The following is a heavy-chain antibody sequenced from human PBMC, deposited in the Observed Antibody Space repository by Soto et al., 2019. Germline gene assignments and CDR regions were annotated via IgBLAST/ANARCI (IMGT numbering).Heavy chain of an antibody. D-gene: IGHD4-17*01. Sequence: SQTLSLPCAISGDSVSSNTACWNWIRQSPSRGLEWLGRTYFRSNWYNDYAVSVKSRIIINPDTSNNQFSLQLNSVTPEDTAVYFCAKGDNLVXKNDYAFDPWGQGIMVTVSS. CDR1: GDSVSSNTAC. CDR3: AKGDNLVXKNDYAFDP. CDR2: TYFRSNWYN. J-gene: IGHJ5*02. V-gene: IGHV6-1*01.